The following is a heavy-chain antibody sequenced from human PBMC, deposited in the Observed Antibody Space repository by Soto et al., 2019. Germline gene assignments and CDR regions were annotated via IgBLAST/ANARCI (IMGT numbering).Heavy chain of an antibody. V-gene: IGHV4-59*01. Sequence: PSETLSLTCTVSGGSISSYYWSWIRQPPGKGLEWIGYIYYTGYTKYNPSLKSRVTISVDTSKNQFSLNVSYVTAADTAVYYCARLRAYHQSLDPWGPGTLVT. J-gene: IGHJ5*02. CDR3: ARLRAYHQSLDP. CDR2: IYYTGYT. D-gene: IGHD2-21*01. CDR1: GGSISSYY.